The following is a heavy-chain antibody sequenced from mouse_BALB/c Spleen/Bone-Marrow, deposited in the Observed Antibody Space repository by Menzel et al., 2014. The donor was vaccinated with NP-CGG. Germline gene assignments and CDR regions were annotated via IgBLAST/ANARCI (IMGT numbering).Heavy chain of an antibody. CDR1: GFNIKDTY. V-gene: IGHV14-3*02. CDR3: TSYYYRHYFYY. D-gene: IGHD1-1*01. J-gene: IGHJ2*01. CDR2: IDPSNGNT. Sequence: LHQSGAELVKPGASVKLSCTASGFNIKDTYXHWVXQRPXXGXXWXXXIDPSNGNTKYDQKFQGKATITADTSSNTPYLHLSILTSDDTAFYYCTSYYYRHYFYYWGQSTTLTVSS.